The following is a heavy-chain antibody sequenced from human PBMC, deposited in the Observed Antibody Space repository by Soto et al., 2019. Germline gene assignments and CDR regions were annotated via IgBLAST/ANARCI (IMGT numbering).Heavy chain of an antibody. CDR1: GLIVSNAW. D-gene: IGHD6-19*01. V-gene: IGHV3-15*01. CDR2: IRTNAEGGTT. J-gene: IGHJ4*02. Sequence: VQLVESGGGLVKPGESLRLSCAASGLIVSNAWMNWVRQAPGKGLEWVGLIRTNAEGGTTEYAAPVKGRFTISRDDSKNTVYLQMSSLTTEDTAVYFCTDMPVAGSGVYWGQGTLVTVSS. CDR3: TDMPVAGSGVY.